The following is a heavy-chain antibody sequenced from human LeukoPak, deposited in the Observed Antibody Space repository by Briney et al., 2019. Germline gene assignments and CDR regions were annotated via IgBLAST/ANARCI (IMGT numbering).Heavy chain of an antibody. J-gene: IGHJ4*02. D-gene: IGHD3-16*01. Sequence: GGSLRLSCAASGFTFSSYAMSWVRQAPGKGLEWVSYISSSGSTIYYADSVKGRFTISRDNAKNSLYLQMNSLRAEDTAVYYCARDLRFGIMITFGDVLDYWGQGTLVTVSS. CDR2: ISSSGSTI. CDR1: GFTFSSYA. CDR3: ARDLRFGIMITFGDVLDY. V-gene: IGHV3-48*04.